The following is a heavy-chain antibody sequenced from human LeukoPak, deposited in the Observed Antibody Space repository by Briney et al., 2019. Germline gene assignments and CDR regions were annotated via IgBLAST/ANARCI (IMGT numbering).Heavy chain of an antibody. CDR1: GFTFSSYG. V-gene: IGHV3-33*01. J-gene: IGHJ4*02. CDR3: ARDGNHVDTAMVTDY. CDR2: IWYDGSNK. Sequence: GRSLRLSCAASGFTFSSYGMHWVRQAPGKGLEWVAVIWYDGSNKYYADSVKGRFTISRDNSKNTLYLQMNSLRAEDTAVYYCARDGNHVDTAMVTDYWGQGTLVTVSS. D-gene: IGHD5-18*01.